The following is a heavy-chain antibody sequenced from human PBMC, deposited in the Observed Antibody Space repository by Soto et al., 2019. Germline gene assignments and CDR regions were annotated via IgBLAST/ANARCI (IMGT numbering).Heavy chain of an antibody. V-gene: IGHV3-23*01. CDR3: AKDVPGEPLPTCFAP. CDR2: ISGGGSST. Sequence: EVQLLESGGGLVQPGGSLRLSCAASGFTFSSYAMSWVRQAPGKGLEWVSAISGGGSSTYYADSVKGRFTISRDNSKNTLYLQRNSLRAEDTAVYYCAKDVPGEPLPTCFAPWGQGTRVTVSS. J-gene: IGHJ5*02. CDR1: GFTFSSYA. D-gene: IGHD1-26*01.